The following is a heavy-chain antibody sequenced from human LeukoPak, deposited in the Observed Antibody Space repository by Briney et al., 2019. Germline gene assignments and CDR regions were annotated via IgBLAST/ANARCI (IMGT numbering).Heavy chain of an antibody. CDR1: GYNFISYY. V-gene: IGHV1-46*01. CDR3: AREDVVLVDAVRYYYYGMDV. CDR2: INPSGGST. J-gene: IGHJ6*02. Sequence: ASVKVSCKASGYNFISYYMHWVRQAPGQGLEWMGKINPSGGSTSYAQKFQDRVTMTRDTSTSTVHMELSSLKSEDTAVYYCAREDVVLVDAVRYYYYGMDVWGQGTTVTVSS. D-gene: IGHD2-8*01.